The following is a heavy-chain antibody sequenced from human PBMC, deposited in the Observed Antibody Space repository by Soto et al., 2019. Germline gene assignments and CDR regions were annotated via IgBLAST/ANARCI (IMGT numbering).Heavy chain of an antibody. Sequence: GGSLRLSCAASGFTFSSYGMHWVRQAPGKGLEWVAVISYDGSNKYYADSVKGRFTISRDNSKNTLYLQMNSLRAEDTAVYYCAKGLLLWFGESFDAFDIWGQGTMVTVSS. CDR2: ISYDGSNK. CDR3: AKGLLLWFGESFDAFDI. CDR1: GFTFSSYG. V-gene: IGHV3-30*18. J-gene: IGHJ3*02. D-gene: IGHD3-10*01.